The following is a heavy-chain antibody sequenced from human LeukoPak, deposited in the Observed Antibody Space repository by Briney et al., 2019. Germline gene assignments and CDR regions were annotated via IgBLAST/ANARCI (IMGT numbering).Heavy chain of an antibody. V-gene: IGHV3-21*01. J-gene: IGHJ5*02. D-gene: IGHD2-2*03. CDR3: ARDDGGYCSSTSCYLGWFDP. CDR2: ITSTSSYI. CDR1: GFAFSSYA. Sequence: GGALRLSCAASGFAFSSYAMNWVRQAPGKGLEWVSSITSTSSYIYYADSVKGRFTISRDNAKNSLYLQMNSLRAEDTAVYYCARDDGGYCSSTSCYLGWFDPWGQGTLVTVSS.